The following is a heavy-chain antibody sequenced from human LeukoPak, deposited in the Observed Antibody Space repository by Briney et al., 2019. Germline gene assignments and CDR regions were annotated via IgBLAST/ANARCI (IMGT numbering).Heavy chain of an antibody. CDR3: ARFIATTVTFGY. D-gene: IGHD4-17*01. CDR2: ISSSSYT. Sequence: LSLTCTVSGGSISSYYWSWIRQPPGKGLEWVSYISSSSYTNYADSVKGRFTISRDNAKNSLYLQMNSLRAEDTAVYYCARFIATTVTFGYWGQGTLVTVSS. J-gene: IGHJ4*02. V-gene: IGHV3-11*03. CDR1: GGSISSYY.